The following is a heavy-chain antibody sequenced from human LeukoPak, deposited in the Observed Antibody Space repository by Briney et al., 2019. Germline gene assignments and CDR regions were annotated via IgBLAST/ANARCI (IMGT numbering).Heavy chain of an antibody. CDR3: ARPSLPGYSSVPRDYFDY. CDR1: GYSFTSYR. D-gene: IGHD6-19*01. J-gene: IGHJ4*02. CDR2: IYPGDSDT. V-gene: IGHV5-51*01. Sequence: GESLKISCKGSGYSFTSYRIGWVRQMPGKGLEWMGIIYPGDSDTRYSPSFQGQVTISADKSISTAYLQWNSLKASDTAMYYCARPSLPGYSSVPRDYFDYWGQGTLVTVSS.